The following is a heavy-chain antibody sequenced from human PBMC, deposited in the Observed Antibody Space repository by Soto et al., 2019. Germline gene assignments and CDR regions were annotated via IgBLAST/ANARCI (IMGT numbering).Heavy chain of an antibody. CDR2: IYHSGST. Sequence: SETLSLTCAVSGGSISSSNWWSWVRQPPGKGLEWIGEIYHSGSTNYNPSLKSRVTISVDKSKNQFSLKLSSVTAADTAVYYCGTVTGSYYYGMDVWGQGTTVTVSS. CDR1: GGSISSSNW. J-gene: IGHJ6*02. CDR3: GTVTGSYYYGMDV. D-gene: IGHD2-8*02. V-gene: IGHV4-4*02.